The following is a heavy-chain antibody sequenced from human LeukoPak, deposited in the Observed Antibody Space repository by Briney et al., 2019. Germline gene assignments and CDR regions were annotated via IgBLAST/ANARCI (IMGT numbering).Heavy chain of an antibody. J-gene: IGHJ3*02. Sequence: SVKVSCKASGYTFSDNYIHWVRQAPGQGLEWMGWINPHSGGTNYGENFQGRVTLTRDTSISTAYMDLSSLISDDTAVYYCAREFMRVTAFDIWGQGTMVTVSS. CDR2: INPHSGGT. CDR1: GYTFSDNY. V-gene: IGHV1-2*02. D-gene: IGHD2-21*02. CDR3: AREFMRVTAFDI.